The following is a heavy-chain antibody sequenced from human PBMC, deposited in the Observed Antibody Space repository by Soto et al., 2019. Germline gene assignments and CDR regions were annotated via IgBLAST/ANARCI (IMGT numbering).Heavy chain of an antibody. CDR1: GLTFDEYA. J-gene: IGHJ4*02. CDR2: ISWNSGSI. D-gene: IGHD5-12*01. Sequence: GGSXRLSCAASGLTFDEYAMHWVRQAPGKGLEWVSGISWNSGSIGYADSVKGRFTISRDNAKNSLYLQMNSLRAEDTALYYCAKGSGYNTRGGIDYWGQGTPVTVSS. V-gene: IGHV3-9*01. CDR3: AKGSGYNTRGGIDY.